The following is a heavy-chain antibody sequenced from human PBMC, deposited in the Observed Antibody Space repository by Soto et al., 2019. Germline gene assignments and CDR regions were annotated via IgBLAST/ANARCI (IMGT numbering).Heavy chain of an antibody. J-gene: IGHJ4*02. D-gene: IGHD3-3*01. V-gene: IGHV3-7*03. CDR2: IKGDGSDK. CDR3: ARAWTAGSYDY. CDR1: GFTFSNFY. Sequence: PVGSLRLSCAASGFTFSNFYMTWVRQAPGKGLEWVANIKGDGSDKYYVDSVKGRFTISRDNAKNLMYLQMNSLRAEDTAVYYCARAWTAGSYDYWGQGTLLTVSS.